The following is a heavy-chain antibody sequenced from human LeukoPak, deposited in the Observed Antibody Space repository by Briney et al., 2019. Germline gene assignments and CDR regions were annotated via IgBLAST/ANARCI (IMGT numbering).Heavy chain of an antibody. CDR1: GFTFSSYA. CDR3: AADYSKFYYYYRDV. V-gene: IGHV3-7*01. Sequence: GGSLRLPCTASGFTFSSYAMSWVRQAPGKGLEWVANIKQDGSEKYYVDSVKGRFTISRDNAKNSLYLQMSSLRAEDTAVYYCAADYSKFYYYYRDVWGKGTAVTVS. D-gene: IGHD4-11*01. J-gene: IGHJ6*03. CDR2: IKQDGSEK.